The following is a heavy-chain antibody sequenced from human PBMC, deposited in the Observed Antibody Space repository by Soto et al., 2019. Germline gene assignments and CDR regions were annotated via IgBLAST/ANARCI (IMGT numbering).Heavy chain of an antibody. Sequence: GASVKVSCTASGGTFSSYAISWVRQAPGQGLEWMGGIIPINGSANYAQKIQGRVTMTTDKSTSTAYMELRSLRSDDTAVYYCARLSLRGYYFDYWGLGTLVTVSS. J-gene: IGHJ4*02. V-gene: IGHV1-69*05. CDR1: GGTFSSYA. CDR3: ARLSLRGYYFDY. D-gene: IGHD3-10*01. CDR2: IIPINGSA.